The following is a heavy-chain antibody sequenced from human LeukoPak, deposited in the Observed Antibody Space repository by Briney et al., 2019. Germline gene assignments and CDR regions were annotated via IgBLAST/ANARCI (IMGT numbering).Heavy chain of an antibody. CDR1: GGSISSYY. V-gene: IGHV4-59*01. Sequence: NPSETLSLTCTVSGGSISSYYWSLIRQPPGKGLEWIGYIHYSGSTNYNPSLKSRVTISVDMSKNQFSLKLSSVTAADTAVYYCARDVPMYSGSHLYYYMDVWGKGTTVTVSS. J-gene: IGHJ6*03. CDR3: ARDVPMYSGSHLYYYMDV. D-gene: IGHD1-26*01. CDR2: IHYSGST.